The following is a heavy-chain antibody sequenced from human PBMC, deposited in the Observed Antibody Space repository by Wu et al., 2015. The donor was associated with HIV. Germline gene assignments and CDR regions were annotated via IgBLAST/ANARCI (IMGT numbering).Heavy chain of an antibody. CDR1: GGTFSTYA. CDR2: TNLNTGGT. CDR3: ARDELFRVDDAFDM. V-gene: IGHV1-2*02. Sequence: QVQLVQSGPEVKKPGSSVKVSCKASGGTFSTYAISWVRQAPGQGLEWMGWTNLNTGGTNYAPKFQGRVTMTRDTSISTAYIELGGLTSDDTAVYYCARDELFRVDDAFDMWGQGTMVTVSS. J-gene: IGHJ3*02. D-gene: IGHD2-15*01.